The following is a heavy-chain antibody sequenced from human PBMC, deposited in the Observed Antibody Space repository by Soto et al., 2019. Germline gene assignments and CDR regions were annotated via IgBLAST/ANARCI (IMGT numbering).Heavy chain of an antibody. CDR2: IYYSGST. Sequence: TLSLTCTVSGGSVSSANYYWSWIRQPPGKDLEWIGFIYYSGSTYYNPSLKSRLTISVDTSKNQFSLKLSSVTAADTAVYHCARGYGWGSPDYFDYWGKGTLVTVPS. CDR1: GGSVSSANYY. V-gene: IGHV4-30-4*01. D-gene: IGHD3-10*01. CDR3: ARGYGWGSPDYFDY. J-gene: IGHJ4*02.